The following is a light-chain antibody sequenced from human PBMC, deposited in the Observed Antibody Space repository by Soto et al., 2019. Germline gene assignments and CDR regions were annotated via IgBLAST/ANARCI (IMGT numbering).Light chain of an antibody. Sequence: DIQMTQSPSSLSASVGDRVTITCRASQSVSNYLNWYQQKPGKAPKFLIYAASNLRSGVPSRFSGSGSGTDFTLTISGLQREGFATYFCQQSFSSSWTFGPGTKVDIK. J-gene: IGKJ1*01. CDR1: QSVSNY. CDR3: QQSFSSSWT. CDR2: AAS. V-gene: IGKV1-39*01.